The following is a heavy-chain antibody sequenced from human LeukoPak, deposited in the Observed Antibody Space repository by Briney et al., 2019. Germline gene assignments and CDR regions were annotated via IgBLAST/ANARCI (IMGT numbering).Heavy chain of an antibody. CDR2: VGPYNRKT. V-gene: IGHV1-18*01. Sequence: ASVKVSCKASGYAFSSYGIGWVRQAPGQGLEWMGWVGPYNRKTNYSQKFQGRVTMTTDTSTNTAYLELRTLRSDDTAVYYCARGAPRGVWNFYFDYWGQGTLVAVSS. CDR1: GYAFSSYG. D-gene: IGHD1-7*01. J-gene: IGHJ4*02. CDR3: ARGAPRGVWNFYFDY.